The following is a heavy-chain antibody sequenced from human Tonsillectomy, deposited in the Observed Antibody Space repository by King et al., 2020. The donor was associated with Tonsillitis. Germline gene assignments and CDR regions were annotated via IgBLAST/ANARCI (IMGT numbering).Heavy chain of an antibody. V-gene: IGHV4-31*03. D-gene: IGHD2-2*01. CDR2: IYYSGST. CDR1: GGSISSGGYY. CDR3: AREVIVVVPAAAYYFDY. Sequence: PLQESGPGLVKPSQTLSLTCTVSGGSISSGGYYWRWIRQHPGKGLEWIGYIYYSGSTYYNPSLKSRVTISVDTSKNQFSLKLSSVTAADTAVYYCAREVIVVVPAAAYYFDYWGQGTLVTVSS. J-gene: IGHJ4*02.